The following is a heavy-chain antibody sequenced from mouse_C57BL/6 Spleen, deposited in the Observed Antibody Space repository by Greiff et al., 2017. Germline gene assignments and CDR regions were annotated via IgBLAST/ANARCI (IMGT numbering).Heavy chain of an antibody. CDR3: ASGYYWYFDV. V-gene: IGHV1-26*01. CDR1: GYTFTDYY. CDR2: INPNNGGT. J-gene: IGHJ1*03. D-gene: IGHD2-2*01. Sequence: VQLQQSGPELVKPGASVKISCKASGYTFTDYYMNWVKQSHGKSLEWIGDINPNNGGTSYNQKFKGKATLTVDKSSSTAYMELRSLTSEDSAVYYCASGYYWYFDVWGTGTTVTVSS.